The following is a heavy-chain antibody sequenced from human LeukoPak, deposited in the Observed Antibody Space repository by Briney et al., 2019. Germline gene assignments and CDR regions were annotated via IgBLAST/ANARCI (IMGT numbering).Heavy chain of an antibody. V-gene: IGHV3-23*01. Sequence: RAGGSLRLSCAASGFTFSSYAMSWVRQAPGKGLEWVSAISGSGGSTYYADSVKGRFTISRDNSKSTLYLQMNSLRAEDTAVYYCAKAHSSGWFYYYYMDVWGKGTTVTVSS. J-gene: IGHJ6*03. CDR3: AKAHSSGWFYYYYMDV. CDR1: GFTFSSYA. D-gene: IGHD6-19*01. CDR2: ISGSGGST.